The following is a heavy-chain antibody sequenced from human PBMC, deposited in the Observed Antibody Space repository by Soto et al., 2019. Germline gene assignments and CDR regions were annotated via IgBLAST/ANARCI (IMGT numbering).Heavy chain of an antibody. CDR3: ARGVGCSSTSCYGDYYYYGMDV. D-gene: IGHD2-2*01. CDR1: GGTFSSYT. J-gene: IGHJ6*02. V-gene: IGHV1-69*02. CDR2: IIPILGIA. Sequence: ASVKVSCKASGGTFSSYTISWVRQAPGQGLEWMGRIIPILGIANYAQKFQGRVTITADKSTSTAYMELSSLRSEDTAVYYCARGVGCSSTSCYGDYYYYGMDVWGQGTTVTVSS.